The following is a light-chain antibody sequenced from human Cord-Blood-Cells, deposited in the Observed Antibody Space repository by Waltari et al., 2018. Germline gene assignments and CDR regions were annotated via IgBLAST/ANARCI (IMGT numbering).Light chain of an antibody. CDR1: QSVLYSSNNKNY. CDR2: WAS. Sequence: DIVMTQSPDSLAVSLGERATIQCKSSQSVLYSSNNKNYLAWYPQKPGQPPKLLIYWASTRESGVPDRFSGSGSGTDFTLTISSLQAEDVAVYYCQQYYSTPYTFGQGTKLEIK. CDR3: QQYYSTPYT. V-gene: IGKV4-1*01. J-gene: IGKJ2*01.